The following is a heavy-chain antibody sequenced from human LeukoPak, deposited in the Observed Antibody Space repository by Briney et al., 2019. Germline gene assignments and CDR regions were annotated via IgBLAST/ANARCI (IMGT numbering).Heavy chain of an antibody. J-gene: IGHJ3*02. CDR2: TNYRSKWYN. Sequence: PSQTLSLTCAISGDSVSGNSTAYNWIRQSPSRGLEWLGRTNYRSKWYNDYAVSVKSRITINPDTSKNQFSLHLNAVTPEDTAVYYCARGGQGDGYSADDAFDIWGQGTMVTVSS. CDR1: GDSVSGNSTA. D-gene: IGHD5-24*01. CDR3: ARGGQGDGYSADDAFDI. V-gene: IGHV6-1*01.